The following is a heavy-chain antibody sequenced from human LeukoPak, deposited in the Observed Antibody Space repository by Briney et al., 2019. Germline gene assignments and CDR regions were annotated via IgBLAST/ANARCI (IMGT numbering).Heavy chain of an antibody. V-gene: IGHV3-30*18. J-gene: IGHJ6*02. CDR2: ISCDGSNK. D-gene: IGHD5/OR15-5a*01. CDR3: AKQFRVYEVDCKYV. Sequence: PGGSLRLSCAASGFTFSSYCMLWVRQAPGKGLEWVAVISCDGSNKYYADSVKGRFTTSRDNSKSTLDLQMNSLRAENRAVYYWAKQFRVYEVDCKYVSGQGATVTASS. CDR1: GFTFSSYC.